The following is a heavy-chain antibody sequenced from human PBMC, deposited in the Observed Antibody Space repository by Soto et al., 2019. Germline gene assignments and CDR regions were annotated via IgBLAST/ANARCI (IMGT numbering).Heavy chain of an antibody. CDR2: IVPIFATP. V-gene: IGHV1-69*14. Sequence: QVQLVQSGAEVKKPGSSVKVSCKASGGSFSSYAFTWVRLAPGQGLECMGGIVPIFATPNYAQKLQGRVTINVNRSTNTVYMELSSLTSEDTAMYFCAREGRGRSFDYWGQGTLVTVSS. CDR1: GGSFSSYA. J-gene: IGHJ4*02. CDR3: AREGRGRSFDY. D-gene: IGHD5-12*01.